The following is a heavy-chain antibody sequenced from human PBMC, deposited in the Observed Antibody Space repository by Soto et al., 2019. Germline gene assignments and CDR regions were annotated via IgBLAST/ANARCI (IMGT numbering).Heavy chain of an antibody. CDR1: GGTFSRYE. J-gene: IGHJ4*02. CDR3: ASGPESSGFDY. V-gene: IGHV3-48*03. Sequence: GGARRLCCAGSGGTFSRYEMNGGRQAPGKGLEWVSYISSSGSTIYYADSVKGRFTISRDNAKNSLYLQMNSLRAEDTAVYYCASGPESSGFDYWGPGTLVTVSS. CDR2: ISSSGSTI. D-gene: IGHD6-19*01.